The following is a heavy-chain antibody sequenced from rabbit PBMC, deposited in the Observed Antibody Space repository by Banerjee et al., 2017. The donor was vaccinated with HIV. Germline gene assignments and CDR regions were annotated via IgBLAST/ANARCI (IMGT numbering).Heavy chain of an antibody. CDR3: ARDLAGVIGWNFGL. CDR2: ST. D-gene: IGHD4-1*01. J-gene: IGHJ3*01. Sequence: STDYASWVSGRFTISLDNAQNTVFLQMTSLTAADTASYFCARDLAGVIGWNFGLWGQGTLVTVS. V-gene: IGHV1S8*01.